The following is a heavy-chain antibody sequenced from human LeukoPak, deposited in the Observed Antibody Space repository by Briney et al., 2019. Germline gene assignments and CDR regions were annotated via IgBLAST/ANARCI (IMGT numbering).Heavy chain of an antibody. V-gene: IGHV3-30*02. CDR3: TTDLYGSGSYIFDY. CDR1: GFTFTIYG. CDR2: IWYDGSSK. Sequence: GGSLRLSCAASGFTFTIYGMHWVRQAPGKGLEWVAFIWYDGSSKYYADSVKGRFTISRDNSKNTLYLQMNSLRAEDTAVYYCTTDLYGSGSYIFDYWGQGTLVTVSS. D-gene: IGHD3-10*01. J-gene: IGHJ4*02.